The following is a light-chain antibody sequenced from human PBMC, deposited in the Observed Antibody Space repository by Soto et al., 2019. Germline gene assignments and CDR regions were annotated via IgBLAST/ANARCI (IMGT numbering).Light chain of an antibody. Sequence: AIQMTQSPSSLSASVGDTVTFTCRASQAIRNDLGWFQQRPGKPPKLLIYGISILQTGVPSRFSGSGSGTDFTLTNSGLQPEDFATYFCLHDALFPYSFGQGTRLDI. V-gene: IGKV1-6*01. J-gene: IGKJ2*03. CDR1: QAIRND. CDR3: LHDALFPYS. CDR2: GIS.